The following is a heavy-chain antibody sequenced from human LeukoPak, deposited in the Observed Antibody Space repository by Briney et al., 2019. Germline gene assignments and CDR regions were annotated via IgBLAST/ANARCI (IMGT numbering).Heavy chain of an antibody. CDR1: GFTFSSYG. CDR3: ARDVRRYYYDSSGYLY. J-gene: IGHJ4*02. CDR2: IWYDGSNK. Sequence: PGGSLRLSCAASGFTFSSYGMHWVRQAPGKGLEWVAVIWYDGSNKYYADSVKGRFTISRDNSKNTLYLQMNSLRAEDTAVYYCARDVRRYYYDSSGYLYWGQGTLVTVSS. D-gene: IGHD3-22*01. V-gene: IGHV3-33*01.